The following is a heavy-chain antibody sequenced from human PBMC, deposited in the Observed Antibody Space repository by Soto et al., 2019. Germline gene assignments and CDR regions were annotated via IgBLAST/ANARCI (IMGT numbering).Heavy chain of an antibody. J-gene: IGHJ6*02. V-gene: IGHV3-30-3*01. D-gene: IGHD6-13*01. CDR1: GFTFSSYA. CDR3: ARDRSGSSWSVYYYYYYGMDV. Sequence: QVQLVESGGGVVQPGRSLRLSCAASGFTFSSYAMHWVRQAPGKGLEWVAVISYDGSNKYYADSVKGRFTISRDNSKNTLYLQMNSLRAEDTAVYYCARDRSGSSWSVYYYYYYGMDVWGQGITVTVSS. CDR2: ISYDGSNK.